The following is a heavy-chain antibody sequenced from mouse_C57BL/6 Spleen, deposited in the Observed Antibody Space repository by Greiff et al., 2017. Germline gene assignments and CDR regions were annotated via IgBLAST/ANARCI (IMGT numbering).Heavy chain of an antibody. CDR3: ARRHYYYGIGDFDV. Sequence: QVQLKESGPELVKPGASVKLSCKASGYTFTSYDINWVKQRPGQGLEWIGWIYPRDGSTKYNEKFKGKATLTVDTSSSTAYMVLHSLTSEDSAVYFCARRHYYYGIGDFDVWGTGTTVTVAS. CDR1: GYTFTSYD. D-gene: IGHD1-1*01. V-gene: IGHV1-85*01. J-gene: IGHJ1*03. CDR2: IYPRDGST.